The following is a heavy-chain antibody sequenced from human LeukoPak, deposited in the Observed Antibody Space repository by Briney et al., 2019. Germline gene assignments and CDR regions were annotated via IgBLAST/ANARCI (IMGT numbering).Heavy chain of an antibody. J-gene: IGHJ4*02. Sequence: GGSLRLSCAASGFTFSDYYMNWIRQAPGKGLEWVSYISSSATTIYYADSVKGRFTISRDNAKKSLYLQMNSLRAEDTAVYYCARDDSSSWNYFDYWGQGTLVTVSS. CDR2: ISSSATTI. CDR1: GFTFSDYY. CDR3: ARDDSSSWNYFDY. D-gene: IGHD6-13*01. V-gene: IGHV3-11*04.